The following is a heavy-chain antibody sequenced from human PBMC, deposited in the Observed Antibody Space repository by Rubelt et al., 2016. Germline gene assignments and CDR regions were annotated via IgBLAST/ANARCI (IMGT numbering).Heavy chain of an antibody. V-gene: IGHV4-39*01. CDR1: GGSISSSSYY. Sequence: QLQLQESGPGLVKPSETLSLTCTVSGGSISSSSYYWGWIRQPPGQGLEWIGSIYYSGSTYYNPSLKRRVTISVDTSKNQFSLKLSSVTAADTAVYYCARLEQWLEQNWFDPWGQGTLVTVSS. CDR2: IYYSGST. J-gene: IGHJ5*02. D-gene: IGHD6-19*01. CDR3: ARLEQWLEQNWFDP.